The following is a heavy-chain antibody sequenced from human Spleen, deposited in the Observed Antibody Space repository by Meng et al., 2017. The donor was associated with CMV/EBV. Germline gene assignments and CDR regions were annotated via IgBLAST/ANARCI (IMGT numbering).Heavy chain of an antibody. J-gene: IGHJ5*02. CDR2: IIPIFGTA. Sequence: QVQVVQSGAEVKKPGASVKVSCKASVYTFTSYGISWVRQAPGQGLEWMGGIIPIFGTANYAQKFQGRVTITADESTSTAYMELSSLRSEDTAVYYCARDYYGSGSQGGFDPWGQGTLVTVSS. D-gene: IGHD3-10*01. CDR1: VYTFTSYG. CDR3: ARDYYGSGSQGGFDP. V-gene: IGHV1-69*13.